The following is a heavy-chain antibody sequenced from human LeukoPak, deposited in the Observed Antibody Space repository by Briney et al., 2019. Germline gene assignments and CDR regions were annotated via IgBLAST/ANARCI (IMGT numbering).Heavy chain of an antibody. D-gene: IGHD2-15*01. J-gene: IGHJ6*03. Sequence: GGTLRLSCAASGITFSSYGMSWVRQAPGKGLEWVSSISSTGGTTYYADSVKGRFTISRDNSKNTLYLQMNSLRAEDTAIYYCAKNGDRGAYCTGGSCYPYFYYYMDVWGKGSTVTI. CDR3: AKNGDRGAYCTGGSCYPYFYYYMDV. CDR1: GITFSSYG. CDR2: ISSTGGTT. V-gene: IGHV3-23*01.